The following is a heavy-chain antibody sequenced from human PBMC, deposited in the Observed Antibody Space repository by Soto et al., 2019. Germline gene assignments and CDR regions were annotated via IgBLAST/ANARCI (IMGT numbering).Heavy chain of an antibody. V-gene: IGHV3-30*03. CDR1: GITFSRFG. CDR3: ARDYSSSWPFAFDY. D-gene: IGHD6-13*01. CDR2: MSYDGSIE. Sequence: GGSLRLSCAASGITFSRFGMHWVRQAPGKGLEWVALMSYDGSIEHYADSVKGRFTISRDNAKNSLYLQMNSLRAEDTAVYYCARDYSSSWPFAFDYWGQGTLVTVSS. J-gene: IGHJ4*02.